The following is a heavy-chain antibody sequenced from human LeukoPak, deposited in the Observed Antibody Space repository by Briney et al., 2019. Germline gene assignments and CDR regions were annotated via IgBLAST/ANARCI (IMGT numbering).Heavy chain of an antibody. J-gene: IGHJ4*02. CDR2: ISSSSGTT. CDR1: GFAFRSYG. D-gene: IGHD5/OR15-5a*01. Sequence: GGSLRLSCAASGFAFRSYGMTWVRQAPGKGLEWVSYISSSSGTTYYADSVKGRFTISRDNAKNSLYLQMNRLRAEDTAVYFCAVSFDFWGQGTLVTVPS. V-gene: IGHV3-48*01. CDR3: AVSFDF.